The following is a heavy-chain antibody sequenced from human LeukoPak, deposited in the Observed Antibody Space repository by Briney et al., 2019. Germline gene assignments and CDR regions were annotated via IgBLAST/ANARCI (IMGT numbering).Heavy chain of an antibody. Sequence: GGSLRLSSAASGFTFSHYSMTWIRHTPGKGLRWGANIKPDGSDKYYVDSVKGRFTISRDNAKNSLYLQMNSLRVEDTAVYYCARDTGGGYSCYDCWGQGTLVTVSS. CDR3: ARDTGGGYSCYDC. CDR2: IKPDGSDK. J-gene: IGHJ4*02. D-gene: IGHD5-18*01. V-gene: IGHV3-7*01. CDR1: GFTFSHYS.